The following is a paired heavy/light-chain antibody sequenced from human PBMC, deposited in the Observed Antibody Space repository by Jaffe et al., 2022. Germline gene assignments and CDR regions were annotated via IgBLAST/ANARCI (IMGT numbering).Light chain of an antibody. CDR1: RTLFYSSDNNNY. V-gene: IGKV4-1*01. Sequence: DIVMTQSPDSLAVSLGERATINCKSSRTLFYSSDNNNYLAWYQQKPGQPPKLLIYWASTRESGVPDRFSGSGSGTDFTLTISSLQAEDVALYYCQQYYTTPLTFGGGTKVEIK. CDR2: WAS. J-gene: IGKJ4*01. CDR3: QQYYTTPLT.
Heavy chain of an antibody. D-gene: IGHD1-26*01. CDR2: IFHSGTT. Sequence: QVQLQESGPGLVNPSGTLSLTCAVSGGSISSNNWWTWFRQPPGKGPEWIGEIFHSGTTNYNPSLKSRVTISVDQSKDQFSLRLNSVIAADTAVYYCATKNGGGIVDYWGQGTLVTVSS. V-gene: IGHV4-4*02. CDR1: GGSISSNNW. J-gene: IGHJ4*02. CDR3: ATKNGGGIVDY.